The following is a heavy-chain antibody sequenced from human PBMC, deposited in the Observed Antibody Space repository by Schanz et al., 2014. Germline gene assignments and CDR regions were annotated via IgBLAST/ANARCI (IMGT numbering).Heavy chain of an antibody. Sequence: EVQLVESGGGLVQPGGSLRFSCAASGFTFSTYWMHWVRQAPGKGLVWVSHINSDGTTTTYADSVKGRFTISRDNAENTLYLQMNSLRVEDTAVYYCARDHQWLARYYMDVWGKGTTVTVSS. CDR1: GFTFSTYW. D-gene: IGHD6-19*01. J-gene: IGHJ6*03. V-gene: IGHV3-74*01. CDR2: INSDGTTT. CDR3: ARDHQWLARYYMDV.